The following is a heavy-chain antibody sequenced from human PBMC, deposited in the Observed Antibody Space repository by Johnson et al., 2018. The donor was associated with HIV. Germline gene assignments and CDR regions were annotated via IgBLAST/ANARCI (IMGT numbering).Heavy chain of an antibody. Sequence: QVHLVESGGGVVQPGRSLRLSCAASGFTFSSYAMHWVRQAPGKGLEWVAVISYDGSNKYYADSVKGRFTISRDNSKNTLYLQMNSLRVEDTAVYYCARDRGGPVRDDAFDIWGQGTMVTVSS. CDR1: GFTFSSYA. V-gene: IGHV3-30*04. J-gene: IGHJ3*02. CDR2: ISYDGSNK. D-gene: IGHD3-10*01. CDR3: ARDRGGPVRDDAFDI.